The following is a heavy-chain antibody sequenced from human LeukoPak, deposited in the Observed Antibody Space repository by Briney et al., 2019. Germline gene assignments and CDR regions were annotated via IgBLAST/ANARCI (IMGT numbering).Heavy chain of an antibody. Sequence: GGSLRLSCAASGFTFSYYSMNWVRQAPGKGLEWISYSNTDGTISYADSVKGRSTISRDNAENSLYLQMNSLRDEDTAVYFCVGDRDYAFDFWGQGTMVTVSS. CDR3: VGDRDYAFDF. CDR1: GFTFSYYS. V-gene: IGHV3-48*02. J-gene: IGHJ3*01. CDR2: SNTDGTI.